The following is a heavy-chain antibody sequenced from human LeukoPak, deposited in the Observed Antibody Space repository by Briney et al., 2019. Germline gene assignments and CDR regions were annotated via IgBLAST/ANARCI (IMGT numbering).Heavy chain of an antibody. J-gene: IGHJ6*02. CDR3: ARKGSSSWYGMDV. CDR2: INHSGST. Sequence: SETLSLTCAVYGGSFSGYYWSWTRQPPGKGLEWIGEINHSGSTNYDPSLKSRVTISVDTSKNQFSLKLSSVTAADTAVYYCARKGSSSWYGMDVWGQGTTVTVSS. D-gene: IGHD6-13*01. V-gene: IGHV4-34*01. CDR1: GGSFSGYY.